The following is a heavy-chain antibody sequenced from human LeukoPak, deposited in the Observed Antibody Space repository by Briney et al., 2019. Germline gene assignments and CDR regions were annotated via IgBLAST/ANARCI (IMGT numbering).Heavy chain of an antibody. V-gene: IGHV1-8*01. J-gene: IGHJ5*02. CDR3: ARGRSIAARPWFDP. D-gene: IGHD6-6*01. Sequence: ASVKVSCKASGYTFTSYDINWVRQATGQGRELMGWMNPNSGNTGYAQKFQGRVTMTRNTSISTAYTELSSLRSEDTAVYYCARGRSIAARPWFDPWGQGTLVTVSS. CDR1: GYTFTSYD. CDR2: MNPNSGNT.